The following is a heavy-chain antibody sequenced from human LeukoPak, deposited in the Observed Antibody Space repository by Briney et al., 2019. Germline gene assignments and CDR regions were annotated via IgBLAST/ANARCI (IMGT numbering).Heavy chain of an antibody. CDR1: GGSISSGSYY. CDR3: AREAPRPDY. Sequence: SQTLSLTCTVSGGSISSGSYYWSWFRQPAGKGLEWIGRISSSGSTNYNPSLKSRDTISVDTSKNQFLLKLSSVTATDTAVYYCAREAPRPDYWGQGTLVTVSS. J-gene: IGHJ4*02. V-gene: IGHV4-61*02. CDR2: ISSSGST.